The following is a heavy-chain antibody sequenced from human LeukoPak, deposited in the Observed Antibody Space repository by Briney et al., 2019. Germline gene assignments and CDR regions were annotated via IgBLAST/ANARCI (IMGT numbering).Heavy chain of an antibody. Sequence: GTLSLTCTVSGGSIRSSYYYWGWIRQPPGKGLEWVSYISSSSSTIYYADSVKGRFTISRDNAKNTLYLQMNSLRAEDTAVYYCARDSAYGDYPYPDYWGQGTLVTVSS. J-gene: IGHJ4*02. CDR2: ISSSSSTI. CDR3: ARDSAYGDYPYPDY. D-gene: IGHD4-17*01. CDR1: GGSIRSSYYY. V-gene: IGHV3-11*04.